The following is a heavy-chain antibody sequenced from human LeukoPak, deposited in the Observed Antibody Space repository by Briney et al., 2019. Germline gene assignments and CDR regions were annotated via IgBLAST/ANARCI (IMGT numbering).Heavy chain of an antibody. Sequence: SETLSLTCTVSGGSISSYYWSWIRQPPGKGLEWIGYIYYSGSTNYNPSLKSRVTISVDTSKNQFSLKLGSVTAADTAVYYCARGTFGGYCSGGSCVYFDYWGQGTLVTVSS. V-gene: IGHV4-59*01. CDR2: IYYSGST. CDR3: ARGTFGGYCSGGSCVYFDY. D-gene: IGHD2-15*01. CDR1: GGSISSYY. J-gene: IGHJ4*02.